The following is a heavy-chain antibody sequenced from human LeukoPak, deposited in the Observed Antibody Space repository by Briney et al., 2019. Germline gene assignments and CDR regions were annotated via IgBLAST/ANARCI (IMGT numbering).Heavy chain of an antibody. CDR1: GFTFSSYG. V-gene: IGHV3-30*18. CDR3: AKLGRDSSGPRGLFDY. J-gene: IGHJ4*02. D-gene: IGHD3-22*01. Sequence: PGGSLRLSCAASGFTFSSYGMHWVRQAPGKGLEWEAVISYDGSNKYYADSVKGRFTISRDNSKNTLYLQMNRLRAEDTAVYYCAKLGRDSSGPRGLFDYWGQGTLVTVSS. CDR2: ISYDGSNK.